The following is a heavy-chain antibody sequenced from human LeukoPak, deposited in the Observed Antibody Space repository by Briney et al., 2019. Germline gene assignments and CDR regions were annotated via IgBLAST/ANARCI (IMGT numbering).Heavy chain of an antibody. CDR1: GFTFSDYY. Sequence: KPGGSLRLSCEASGFTFSDYYMKWSRQAPGKGLEWVSAISDSGYSTYYADSVKGRFTISRDNAKNSLYLQMNSLRAEDTAVYYCARQRSGGSQDDAFDIWGQGTMVTVSS. J-gene: IGHJ3*02. D-gene: IGHD2-15*01. V-gene: IGHV3-69-1*02. CDR3: ARQRSGGSQDDAFDI. CDR2: ISDSGYST.